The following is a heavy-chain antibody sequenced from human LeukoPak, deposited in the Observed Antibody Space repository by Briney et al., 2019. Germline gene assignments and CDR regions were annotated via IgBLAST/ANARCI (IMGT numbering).Heavy chain of an antibody. CDR3: AKVIGLVKGPFDY. CDR2: ISGSGGST. J-gene: IGHJ4*02. CDR1: GFTVSSNY. V-gene: IGHV3-23*01. Sequence: GGPLRLSCAASGFTVSSNYMSWVRQASGKGLEWVSAISGSGGSTYYADSVKGRFTISRDNSKNTLYLQMNSLRAEDTAVYYCAKVIGLVKGPFDYWGQGTLVTVSS. D-gene: IGHD3-22*01.